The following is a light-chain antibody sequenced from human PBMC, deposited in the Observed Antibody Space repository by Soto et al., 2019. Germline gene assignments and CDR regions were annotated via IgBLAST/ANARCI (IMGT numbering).Light chain of an antibody. V-gene: IGKV3-15*01. CDR3: QQYHTWPIT. CDR2: GAS. J-gene: IGKJ4*01. CDR1: QSVSSN. Sequence: EIVMTQSPATLSVSPWERATLSCRASQSVSSNLAWYQQKPGQAPRLLIPGASTGATGIPARFSGSGSGTEFTLTISSLQSEDCAIYYCQQYHTWPITFGGGTKVDI.